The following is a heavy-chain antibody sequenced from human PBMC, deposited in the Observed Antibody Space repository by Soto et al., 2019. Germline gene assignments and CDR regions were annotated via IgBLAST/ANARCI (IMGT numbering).Heavy chain of an antibody. CDR1: GGSISSSNHY. J-gene: IGHJ3*02. D-gene: IGHD3-22*01. CDR2: IYFNGYT. V-gene: IGHV4-39*01. Sequence: PSEILSLTCTVSGGSISSSNHYWDWIRQPPGKGLEWIGSIYFNGYTYYNPSLRSRVSISVDTSKNQFSLKLSSVTAADTAVYFCVRLIHYYGTSGALKGDAFDIWGQGTMVTVSS. CDR3: VRLIHYYGTSGALKGDAFDI.